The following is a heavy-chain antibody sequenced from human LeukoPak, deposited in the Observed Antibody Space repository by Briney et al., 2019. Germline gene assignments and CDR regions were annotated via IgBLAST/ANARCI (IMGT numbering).Heavy chain of an antibody. Sequence: SETLSLTCAVYGGSFSDHYWSWIRQPPGKGLEWIGGINHSGSTNYNPSLKSRVTISPDTSKNQFSLKLSSVTAADTAVYYCARGQWLDNYWGQGTLVTVSS. D-gene: IGHD5-12*01. CDR3: ARGQWLDNY. V-gene: IGHV4-34*01. CDR1: GGSFSDHY. CDR2: INHSGST. J-gene: IGHJ4*02.